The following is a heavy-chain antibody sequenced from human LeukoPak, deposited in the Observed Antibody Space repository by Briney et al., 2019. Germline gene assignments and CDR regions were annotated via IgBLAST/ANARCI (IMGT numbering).Heavy chain of an antibody. D-gene: IGHD4-17*01. V-gene: IGHV1-2*02. J-gene: IGHJ4*02. CDR2: INPNTGGT. CDR1: GYTFTGHF. CDR3: ASGFDSGDFALEF. Sequence: GASVKVSCKTSGYTFTGHFMHWVGQARGQGPEWMGLINPNTGGTKYAQNFQGRVTLTRDTSITTVYMELSRLRSDDTATYYCASGFDSGDFALEFWGQGTLVTVSA.